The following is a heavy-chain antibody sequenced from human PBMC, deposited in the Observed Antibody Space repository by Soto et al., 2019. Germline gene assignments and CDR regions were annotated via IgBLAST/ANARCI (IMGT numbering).Heavy chain of an antibody. CDR2: ISAYNGNT. V-gene: IGHV1-18*04. CDR3: ARAEHLVGAPICDI. D-gene: IGHD1-26*01. Sequence: QVQLVQSGAEVKKPGASVKVSCKASGYTFTSYGISWVRQAPGQGLEWMGWISAYNGNTNYAQKLRGRVTKTTDTPTSTAYMELRSLRSDDTAVYYCARAEHLVGAPICDIWGQGTMVTVSS. CDR1: GYTFTSYG. J-gene: IGHJ3*02.